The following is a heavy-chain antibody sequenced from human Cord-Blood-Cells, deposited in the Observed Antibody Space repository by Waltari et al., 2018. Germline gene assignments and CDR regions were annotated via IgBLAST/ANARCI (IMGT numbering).Heavy chain of an antibody. CDR2: INPSGGST. Sequence: QVQLVQSGAEVKKPGASVKVSCKASGYTLTSYYRHWVRQAPGQGLEWMGIINPSGGSTSYAQKFQGRVTMTRDTSTSTVYMELSSLRSEDTAVYYCARQTSKYGSGSYFQHWGQGTLVTVSS. V-gene: IGHV1-46*01. CDR3: ARQTSKYGSGSYFQH. J-gene: IGHJ1*01. D-gene: IGHD3-10*01. CDR1: GYTLTSYY.